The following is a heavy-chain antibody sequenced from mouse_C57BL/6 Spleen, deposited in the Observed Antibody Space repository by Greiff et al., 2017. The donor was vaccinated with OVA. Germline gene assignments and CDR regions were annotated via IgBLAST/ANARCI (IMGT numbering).Heavy chain of an antibody. Sequence: QVQLQQPGAELVKPGASVKLSCKASGYTFTSYWMQWVKQRPGQGLEWIGEIDPSDSYTNYNQKFKGKATLTVDTYSSTAYMQLSSLTSEDSAVYYCSRGSYDYFDYWGQGTTRTVCS. V-gene: IGHV1-50*01. J-gene: IGHJ2*01. CDR2: IDPSDSYT. CDR1: GYTFTSYW. CDR3: SRGSYDYFDY. D-gene: IGHD2-12*01.